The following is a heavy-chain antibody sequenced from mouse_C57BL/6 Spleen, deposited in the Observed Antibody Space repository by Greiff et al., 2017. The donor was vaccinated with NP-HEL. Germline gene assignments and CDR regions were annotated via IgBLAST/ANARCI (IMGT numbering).Heavy chain of an antibody. V-gene: IGHV1-50*01. Sequence: QVQLQQPGAELVKPGASVKLSCKASGYTFTSYWMQWVKQRPGQGLEWIGEIDPSDSYTNYNQKFKGKATLTVDTSSSTAYMQLSSLTSEDSAVYYCASKLGAYYAVDCWGQGTSVTVSS. J-gene: IGHJ4*01. CDR1: GYTFTSYW. D-gene: IGHD4-1*01. CDR3: ASKLGAYYAVDC. CDR2: IDPSDSYT.